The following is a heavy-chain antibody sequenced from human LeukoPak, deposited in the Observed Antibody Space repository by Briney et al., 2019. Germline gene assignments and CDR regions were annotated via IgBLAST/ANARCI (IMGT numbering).Heavy chain of an antibody. Sequence: PGGSLRLSCAASEFTFSKFPMGWVRQAPGRGLEWVSAISASGDVTFHADSVRGRFTISIDNSKSTLFLQMNDLRVEDTARFYCAKSLFTSATGTGRAFHIWGQGTMVSVSS. CDR2: ISASGDVT. CDR3: AKSLFTSATGTGRAFHI. CDR1: EFTFSKFP. J-gene: IGHJ3*02. D-gene: IGHD1-1*01. V-gene: IGHV3-23*01.